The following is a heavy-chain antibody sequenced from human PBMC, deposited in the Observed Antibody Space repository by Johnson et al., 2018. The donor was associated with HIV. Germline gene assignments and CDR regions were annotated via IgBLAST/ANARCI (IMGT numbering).Heavy chain of an antibody. D-gene: IGHD5-24*01. CDR3: AKDWDRWLQPPGDAFDI. J-gene: IGHJ3*02. Sequence: QMQLVESGGGVVQPGGSLRLSCAASGFTFSSYGMHWVRQAPGKGLEWVAFIHYDGSNKYDADSVKGRFTISRDNSKNTLYLQMSSLRVEDTAVYYCAKDWDRWLQPPGDAFDIRGQGTMVTVSS. CDR1: GFTFSSYG. CDR2: IHYDGSNK. V-gene: IGHV3-30*02.